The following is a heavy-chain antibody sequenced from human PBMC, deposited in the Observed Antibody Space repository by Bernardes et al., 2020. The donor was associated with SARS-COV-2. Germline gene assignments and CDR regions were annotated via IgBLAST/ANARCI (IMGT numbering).Heavy chain of an antibody. CDR1: GYTFSNYW. Sequence: GESLKISCTGSGYTFSNYWIGWVRQMPGKGLEWMGIIYPGDSNTRYSPSFQGHVTISADKSISTAYLRWSSLKASDSAVYYCARRTSMGAGYYDGIGYYFENWGQGTLVTVSS. J-gene: IGHJ4*02. CDR2: IYPGDSNT. CDR3: ARRTSMGAGYYDGIGYYFEN. V-gene: IGHV5-51*01. D-gene: IGHD3-22*01.